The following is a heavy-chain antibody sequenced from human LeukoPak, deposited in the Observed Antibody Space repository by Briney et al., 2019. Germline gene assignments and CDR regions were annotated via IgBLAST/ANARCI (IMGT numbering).Heavy chain of an antibody. D-gene: IGHD5-24*01. CDR2: INHSGST. J-gene: IGHJ6*03. CDR1: GGSVSGYY. Sequence: SETLSLTCAVYGGSVSGYYWSWIRQPPGKGLEWTGEINHSGSTNYNPSLKSRVTISVDTSKNQFPLKLSSVTAADTAVYYCARIRDGYSAHYDYYMDVWGKGTTVTVSS. V-gene: IGHV4-34*01. CDR3: ARIRDGYSAHYDYYMDV.